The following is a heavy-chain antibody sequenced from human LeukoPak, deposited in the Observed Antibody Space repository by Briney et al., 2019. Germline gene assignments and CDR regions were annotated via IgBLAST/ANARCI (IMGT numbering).Heavy chain of an antibody. J-gene: IGHJ4*02. CDR1: GYTFTSCA. CDR2: INTNTGNP. D-gene: IGHD1-26*01. Sequence: ASVKVSCTASGYTFTSCAMNWVRQAPGQGLEWMGWINTNTGNPTYAQGFTGRFVFSLDTSVSTAYLQISSLKAEDTAVYYCARDQWELLDYFDYWGQGTLVTVSS. CDR3: ARDQWELLDYFDY. V-gene: IGHV7-4-1*02.